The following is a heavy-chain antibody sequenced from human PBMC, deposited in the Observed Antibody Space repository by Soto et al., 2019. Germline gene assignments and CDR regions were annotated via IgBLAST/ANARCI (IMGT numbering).Heavy chain of an antibody. CDR1: GFTFDDYA. J-gene: IGHJ6*02. V-gene: IGHV3-9*01. Sequence: EVQLVESGGGLVQPGRSLRLSCAASGFTFDDYAMHWVRQAPGKGLEWVSGISWNSGSIGYADSVKGRFTISRDNAKNSLYLQMNSLRAEDTALYYCAKGGVDIVANPYRSGGMDVWGQGTTVTVSS. CDR2: ISWNSGSI. CDR3: AKGGVDIVANPYRSGGMDV. D-gene: IGHD5-12*01.